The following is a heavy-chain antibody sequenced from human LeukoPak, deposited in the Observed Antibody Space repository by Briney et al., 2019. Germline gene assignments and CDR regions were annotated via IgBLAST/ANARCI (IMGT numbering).Heavy chain of an antibody. CDR3: ARDQKFAGYYYGSGSWYYYYYGMDV. Sequence: PGGSLRLSCAASGFTFSNYGVHWVRQAPGKGLEWVAVIWYDGSNKYYADSVKGRFTISRDNSKNTLYLQMNSLRAEDTAVYYCARDQKFAGYYYGSGSWYYYYYGMDVWGQGTTVTVSS. CDR1: GFTFSNYG. J-gene: IGHJ6*02. D-gene: IGHD3-10*01. V-gene: IGHV3-33*01. CDR2: IWYDGSNK.